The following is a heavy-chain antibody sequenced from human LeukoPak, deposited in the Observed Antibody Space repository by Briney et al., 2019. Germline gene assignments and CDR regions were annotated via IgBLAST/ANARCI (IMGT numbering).Heavy chain of an antibody. CDR3: ARHGSGSYYMAWFDP. CDR1: GYTFTSYA. V-gene: IGHV1-3*01. Sequence: GASVKVSCKASGYTFTSYAMHWVRQAPGQRLEWMGWINAGNGNTKYSQKFQGRVTITRDTSASTAYMELSSLRSEDTAVYYCARHGSGSYYMAWFDPWGQGTPVTVSS. D-gene: IGHD3-10*01. J-gene: IGHJ5*02. CDR2: INAGNGNT.